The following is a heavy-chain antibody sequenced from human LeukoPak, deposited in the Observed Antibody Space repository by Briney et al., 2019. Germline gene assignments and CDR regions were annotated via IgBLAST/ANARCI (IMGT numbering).Heavy chain of an antibody. CDR3: ARDSSQYYFDY. V-gene: IGHV4-59*01. CDR1: GGSISSYY. CDR2: IYYSGST. Sequence: SETLSLTCTVSGGSISSYYWSWIRQPPGKGLEWIGYIYYSGSTNYNPSLKSRVTISVDTSKNQFSLKLSSVTAADTAVYYCARDSSQYYFDYWGQGTLVTVSS. J-gene: IGHJ4*02.